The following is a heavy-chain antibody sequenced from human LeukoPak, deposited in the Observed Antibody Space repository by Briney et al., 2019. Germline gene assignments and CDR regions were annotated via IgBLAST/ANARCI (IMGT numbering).Heavy chain of an antibody. Sequence: ASVKVSCKAAGYTFTSYWIGWVRQAPGQGLEWMGWINPNSGGTNYAQKFQGRVTMTRDTSISTAYMELSRLRSDDTAVYYCARPARSSNYYMDVWGKGTTVTVSS. CDR2: INPNSGGT. CDR1: GYTFTSYW. D-gene: IGHD2-15*01. V-gene: IGHV1-2*02. J-gene: IGHJ6*03. CDR3: ARPARSSNYYMDV.